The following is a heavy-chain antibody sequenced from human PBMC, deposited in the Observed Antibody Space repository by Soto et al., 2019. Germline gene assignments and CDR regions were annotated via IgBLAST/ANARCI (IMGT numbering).Heavy chain of an antibody. D-gene: IGHD3-22*01. CDR2: VYPGDSDT. J-gene: IGHJ4*02. CDR1: GHSFPSYW. V-gene: IGHV5-51*01. CDR3: ARGESYDSSGYHFY. Sequence: SLKISCKGSGHSFPSYWIGWVRQMPGKGREGMGIVYPGDSDTRYSPSFQGQVTISADKSISTAYLQWSSLKASDTAMYYCARGESYDSSGYHFYCGQGPPVILSS.